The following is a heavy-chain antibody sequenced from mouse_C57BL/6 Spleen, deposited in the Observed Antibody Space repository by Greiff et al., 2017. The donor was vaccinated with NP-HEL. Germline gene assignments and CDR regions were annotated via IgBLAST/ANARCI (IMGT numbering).Heavy chain of an antibody. D-gene: IGHD1-1*01. V-gene: IGHV5-16*01. Sequence: EVNLVESEGGLVQPGSSMKLSCTASGFTFSDYYMAWVRQVPEKGLEWVANINYDGSSTYYLDSLKSRFIISRDNAKNILYLQMSSLKSEDTATYYCAREDYGSEGFDYWGQGTTLTVSS. CDR3: AREDYGSEGFDY. CDR1: GFTFSDYY. J-gene: IGHJ2*01. CDR2: INYDGSST.